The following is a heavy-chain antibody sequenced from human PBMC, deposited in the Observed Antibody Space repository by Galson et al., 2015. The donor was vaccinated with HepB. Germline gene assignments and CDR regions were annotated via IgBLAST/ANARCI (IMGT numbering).Heavy chain of an antibody. J-gene: IGHJ4*02. CDR1: GSPFSRCD. CDR2: ISYDGRNK. CDR3: AKQRGQSSGWHYDY. Sequence: SLRLSCAASGSPFSRCDMHWVRQTPGKALEWVGIISYDGRNKYYVDSVKGRFTISRDNSKSTVYLEMNSLRVEDTAVYYCAKQRGQSSGWHYDYWGQGTLVTVSS. V-gene: IGHV3-30*18. D-gene: IGHD6-19*01.